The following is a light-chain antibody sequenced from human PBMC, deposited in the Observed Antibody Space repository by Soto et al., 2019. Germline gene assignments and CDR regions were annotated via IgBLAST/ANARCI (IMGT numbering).Light chain of an antibody. CDR1: QIFSSN. J-gene: IGKJ5*01. V-gene: IGKV3-15*01. CDR3: QQYHNWPLT. CDR2: GAS. Sequence: IVMTQSPATLSVSPWERVTLSCRASQIFSSNLAWYQQKAGQAPRLLIYGASTRATGIPARFSGSESGTEFTLTISSLQSEDFAVYYCQQYHNWPLTFGQGTRLEIK.